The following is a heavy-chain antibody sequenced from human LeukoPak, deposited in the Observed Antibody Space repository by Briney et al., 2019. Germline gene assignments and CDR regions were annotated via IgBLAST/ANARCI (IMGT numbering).Heavy chain of an antibody. Sequence: SETLSLTCTVSGGSISSSSYYWGWIRQPPGKGLEWIGSIYYSGSTYYNPSLKSRVTMSVDTSKNQFSLKLSSVTAADTAVYYCARDQSFWFGELSNWFDPWGQGTLVTVSS. J-gene: IGHJ5*02. CDR3: ARDQSFWFGELSNWFDP. V-gene: IGHV4-39*07. CDR1: GGSISSSSYY. CDR2: IYYSGST. D-gene: IGHD3-10*01.